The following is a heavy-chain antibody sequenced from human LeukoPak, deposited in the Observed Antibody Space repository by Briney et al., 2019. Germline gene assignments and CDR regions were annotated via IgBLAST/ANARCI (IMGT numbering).Heavy chain of an antibody. CDR1: GGTFSSYA. Sequence: GASVKVSCKASGGTFSSYAISWVRQAPGQGLEWMGGIIPIFGTANYAQKFQGRVTITADESTSTAYMELSSLRSEDTAVYYCARDFRGVGATGDYWGQGTLVTVSS. D-gene: IGHD1-26*01. J-gene: IGHJ4*02. CDR2: IIPIFGTA. CDR3: ARDFRGVGATGDY. V-gene: IGHV1-69*13.